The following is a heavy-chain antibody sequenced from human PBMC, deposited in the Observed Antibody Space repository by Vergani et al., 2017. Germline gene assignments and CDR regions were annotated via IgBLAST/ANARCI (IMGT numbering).Heavy chain of an antibody. CDR2: IYYSGST. D-gene: IGHD6-13*01. Sequence: QVQLQESGPGLVKPSETLSLTCTVSGGSISSYYWSWIRQPPGKGLEWIGYIYYSGSTNYNPSLKSRVTISVDTYKNQFHLKLSSVTAADTAVYYCARGTGISGRYCDLWGRGTLVTVSS. J-gene: IGHJ2*01. CDR3: ARGTGISGRYCDL. V-gene: IGHV4-59*01. CDR1: GGSISSYY.